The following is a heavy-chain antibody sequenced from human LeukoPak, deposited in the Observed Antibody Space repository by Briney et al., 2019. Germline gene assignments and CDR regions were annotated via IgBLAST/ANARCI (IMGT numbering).Heavy chain of an antibody. D-gene: IGHD6-6*01. CDR3: ARGRLFYSSSSCFDY. J-gene: IGHJ4*02. CDR2: INHSGST. Sequence: SETLSLTCAVYGGSFSGYYWSWIRQPPGKGLEWIGEINHSGSTNYNPSLKSRVTISVDTSKNQFSLKLSSVTAAGTAVYYCARGRLFYSSSSCFDYWGQGTLVTVSS. CDR1: GGSFSGYY. V-gene: IGHV4-34*01.